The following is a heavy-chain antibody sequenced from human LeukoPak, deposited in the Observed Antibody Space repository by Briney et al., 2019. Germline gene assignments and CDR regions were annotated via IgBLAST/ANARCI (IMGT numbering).Heavy chain of an antibody. Sequence: PSETLSLTCAVYGGSFSGYYWSWIRQPPGKGLEWIGEINHSGSTNYNPSLKSRVTISVDTSKNQFSLKLSSVTAADTAVYYCARDRYCSGGSCYSNHFDYWGQGTLVTVSS. J-gene: IGHJ4*02. CDR3: ARDRYCSGGSCYSNHFDY. CDR2: INHSGST. CDR1: GGSFSGYY. D-gene: IGHD2-15*01. V-gene: IGHV4-34*01.